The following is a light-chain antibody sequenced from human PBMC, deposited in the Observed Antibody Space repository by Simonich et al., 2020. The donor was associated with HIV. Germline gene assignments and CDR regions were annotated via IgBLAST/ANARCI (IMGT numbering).Light chain of an antibody. CDR1: QGVSNS. V-gene: IGKV1-NL1*01. CDR3: QQFFSTPWT. J-gene: IGKJ1*01. Sequence: DILMTQSPSSLPASVGDRVTITCRASQGVSNSLACYQQKPGKAPKLLLSASSRLESGVASRFSGSGSGTDYTLTISSLQPEDFATYYCQQFFSTPWTFGQGTKVEIK. CDR2: ASS.